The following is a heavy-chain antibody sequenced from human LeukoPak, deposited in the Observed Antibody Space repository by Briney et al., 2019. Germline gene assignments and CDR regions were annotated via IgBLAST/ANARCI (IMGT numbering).Heavy chain of an antibody. J-gene: IGHJ4*02. V-gene: IGHV3-21*01. CDR2: ISSSSSYI. CDR1: GFTFSSYS. Sequence: GGSLRLSCAASGFTFSSYSMNWVRQAPGKGLAWVSSISSSSSYIYYADSVKGRFTISRDNAKNSLYLQMNSLRAEDTAVYYCARDPYGGNSYYWGQGTLVTVSS. CDR3: ARDPYGGNSYY. D-gene: IGHD4-23*01.